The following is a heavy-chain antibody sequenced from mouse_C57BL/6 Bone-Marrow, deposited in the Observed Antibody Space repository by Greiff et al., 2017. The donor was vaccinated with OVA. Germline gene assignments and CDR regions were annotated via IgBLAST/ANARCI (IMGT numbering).Heavy chain of an antibody. Sequence: DVKLVESGPGMVKPSQSLSLTCTVTGYSITSGYDWHWIRHFPGNKLEWMGYISYSGSTNYNPSLKSRISITHDTSKNHFFLKLNSVTTEDTATYYCARFDGYYGYYAMDYWGQGTSVTVSS. CDR1: GYSITSGYD. V-gene: IGHV3-1*01. CDR2: ISYSGST. J-gene: IGHJ4*01. D-gene: IGHD2-3*01. CDR3: ARFDGYYGYYAMDY.